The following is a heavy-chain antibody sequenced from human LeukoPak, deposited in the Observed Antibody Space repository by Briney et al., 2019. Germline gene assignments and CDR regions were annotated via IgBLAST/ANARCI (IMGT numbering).Heavy chain of an antibody. J-gene: IGHJ4*02. CDR2: IYSGGST. V-gene: IGHV3-53*01. CDR1: GFTVSSNY. CDR3: ARGPRSRIDY. Sequence: AGGSLRPSCAASGFTVSSNYMSWVRQAPGKGLEWVSVIYSGGSTYYADSVKGRFTISRDNSKNTLYLQMNSLRAEDTAVYYCARGPRSRIDYWGQGTLVTVSS.